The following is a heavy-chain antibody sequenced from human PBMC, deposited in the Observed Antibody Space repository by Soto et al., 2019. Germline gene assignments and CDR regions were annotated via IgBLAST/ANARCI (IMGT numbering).Heavy chain of an antibody. D-gene: IGHD6-19*01. J-gene: IGHJ4*02. Sequence: GASVKVSCKASGGTFSSYTISWVRQAPGQGLEWMGRIIPILGIANYAQKFQGRVTITADKSTSTAYMELSSLRSEDTAVYYCAREKFLLGYSSGFRSPPPFDYWGQGTLVTVSS. CDR3: AREKFLLGYSSGFRSPPPFDY. CDR2: IIPILGIA. V-gene: IGHV1-69*10. CDR1: GGTFSSYT.